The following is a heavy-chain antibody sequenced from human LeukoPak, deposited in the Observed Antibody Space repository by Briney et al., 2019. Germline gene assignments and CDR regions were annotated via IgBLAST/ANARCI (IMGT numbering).Heavy chain of an antibody. CDR2: ITSGSSYI. J-gene: IGHJ6*03. CDR3: AKAEVGATSWALYVGYYYYYMDV. V-gene: IGHV3-21*04. CDR1: GFTFSSYN. D-gene: IGHD1-26*01. Sequence: KTGGSLRLSCAASGFTFSSYNMNWVRQAPGKGLEWVSSITSGSSYIYYADSVKGRFTISRDNAKNSLYLQMNSLRAEDTAVYYCAKAEVGATSWALYVGYYYYYMDVWGKGTTVTISS.